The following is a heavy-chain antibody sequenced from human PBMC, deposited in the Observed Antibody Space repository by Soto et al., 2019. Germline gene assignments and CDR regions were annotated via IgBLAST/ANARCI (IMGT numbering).Heavy chain of an antibody. CDR2: ISGSGGST. J-gene: IGHJ6*03. CDR3: AKGLGYYYYYYMDV. CDR1: GFTFSSYA. V-gene: IGHV3-23*01. Sequence: GGSLRLSCAASGFTFSSYAMSWVRQAPGKGLEWVSAISGSGGSTYYADSVKGRFTISRDNSKNTLYLQMNSLRAEDTAVYYCAKGLGYYYYYYMDVWAKGTTVTVS.